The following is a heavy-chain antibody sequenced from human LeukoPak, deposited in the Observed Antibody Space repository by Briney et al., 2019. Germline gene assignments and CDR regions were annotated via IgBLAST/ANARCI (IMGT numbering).Heavy chain of an antibody. D-gene: IGHD2/OR15-2a*01. CDR3: AKDLPPSMGSGLYAFDS. CDR1: GFTFRSHA. J-gene: IGHJ3*01. Sequence: AGSLTLSCAASGFTFRSHAMSWVRQAPGKGLEWVSAISGSGGSTFYADSVKGRFTISRDNSKNTLYLQMYSLRAEDTAVYYCAKDLPPSMGSGLYAFDSWGQGALGTVSS. V-gene: IGHV3-23*01. CDR2: ISGSGGST.